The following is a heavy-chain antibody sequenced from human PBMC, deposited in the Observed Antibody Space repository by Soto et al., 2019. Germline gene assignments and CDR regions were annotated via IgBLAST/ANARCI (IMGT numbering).Heavy chain of an antibody. Sequence: QMQLVQSGPEVKKPGTSVKVSCKASGFTFNRSAMQWVRQARGQRLEWIGWIVVGSGDTNYAQKFQESVTITSVLSTSTAYMELSSLRSEDTAVYYCAAVSLWFGELDWGQGTLVTVSS. CDR3: AAVSLWFGELD. J-gene: IGHJ4*02. D-gene: IGHD3-10*01. V-gene: IGHV1-58*02. CDR2: IVVGSGDT. CDR1: GFTFNRSA.